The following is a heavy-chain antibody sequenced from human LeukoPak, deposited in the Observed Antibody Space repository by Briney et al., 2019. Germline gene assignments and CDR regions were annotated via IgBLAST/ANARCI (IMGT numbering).Heavy chain of an antibody. CDR2: ISSSGSTI. Sequence: GGSLRFSCAASGFTFSSYEMNWVRQAPGKGLEWVSYISSSGSTIYYADSVKGRFTISRDNAKNSLYLQMNSLRAEDTAVYYCARDGAYSSSWVWFDPWGQGTLVTVSS. J-gene: IGHJ5*02. CDR1: GFTFSSYE. CDR3: ARDGAYSSSWVWFDP. D-gene: IGHD6-13*01. V-gene: IGHV3-48*03.